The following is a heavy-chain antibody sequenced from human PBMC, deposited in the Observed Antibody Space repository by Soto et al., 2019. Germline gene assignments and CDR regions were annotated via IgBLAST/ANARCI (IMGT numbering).Heavy chain of an antibody. V-gene: IGHV3-21*01. Sequence: NPVGSLRLSCLASGFTFSSYSMDWVRQVPGKGLEWVSSISSNRTYMYYADSVKGRFTISRDNAKNSVYLQMNSLRAEDTAVYFCAGAGMGLTKMFFDYWGQGILVTVSS. D-gene: IGHD1-26*01. CDR1: GFTFSSYS. CDR2: ISSNRTYM. CDR3: AGAGMGLTKMFFDY. J-gene: IGHJ4*02.